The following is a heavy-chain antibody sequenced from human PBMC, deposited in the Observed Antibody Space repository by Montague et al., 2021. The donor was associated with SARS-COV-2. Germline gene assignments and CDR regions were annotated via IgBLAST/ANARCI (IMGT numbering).Heavy chain of an antibody. V-gene: IGHV2-5*02. D-gene: IGHD3-10*01. J-gene: IGHJ4*02. CDR1: GFSLTTNGVG. Sequence: PALVKPTQTLTLTCTFSGFSLTTNGVGVGWIRQPPGKALEWLALIYWDDDKRYSPSLKSRLTITKDTSKNQVVLTMTNMDPVDTATYYCAHRTIRDASGSYAYWGQGTLVTVSS. CDR3: AHRTIRDASGSYAY. CDR2: IYWDDDK.